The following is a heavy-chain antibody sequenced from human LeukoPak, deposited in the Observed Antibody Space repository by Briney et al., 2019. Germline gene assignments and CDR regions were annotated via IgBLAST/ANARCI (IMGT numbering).Heavy chain of an antibody. D-gene: IGHD3-22*01. J-gene: IGHJ3*02. CDR2: ISGSGGST. V-gene: IGHV3-23*01. Sequence: GGSLRLSCAASGFTFSSYAMSWVRQAPGKGLEWVSAISGSGGSTYYADSVKGRFTNSRDNSKNTLYLQMNSLRAEDTAVYYCAKITMIVVAPGAFDIWGQGTMVTVSS. CDR1: GFTFSSYA. CDR3: AKITMIVVAPGAFDI.